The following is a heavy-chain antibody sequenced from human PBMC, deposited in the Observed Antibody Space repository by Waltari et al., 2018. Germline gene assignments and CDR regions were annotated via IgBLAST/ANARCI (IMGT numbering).Heavy chain of an antibody. V-gene: IGHV3-74*01. D-gene: IGHD5-12*01. Sequence: EVHLAESGGGVVQPGGSLRLSCTGSGFRFGDYWMHWVRQAPGKGLGLVSRINVDGGYISYGDSVEGRFTISRDNAKNTVFLQLNSLRADDTAVYFCARKAGSGYPYGPFYYDNWGQGTLVTVSS. CDR1: GFRFGDYW. J-gene: IGHJ4*02. CDR2: INVDGGYI. CDR3: ARKAGSGYPYGPFYYDN.